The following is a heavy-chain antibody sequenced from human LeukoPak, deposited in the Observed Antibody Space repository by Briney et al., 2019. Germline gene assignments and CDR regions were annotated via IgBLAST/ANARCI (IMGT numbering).Heavy chain of an antibody. CDR2: ISYDGSNK. D-gene: IGHD3-9*01. J-gene: IGHJ4*02. Sequence: PGGSLRLSCAASGFTFSSYAMHWVRQAPGKGLEWVAVISYDGSNKYYADSVKGRFTISRDNSRNTLYLQMNSLRAEDTAVYYCLTGYYTPYAYWGQGTLVTVSS. CDR1: GFTFSSYA. V-gene: IGHV3-30*01. CDR3: LTGYYTPYAY.